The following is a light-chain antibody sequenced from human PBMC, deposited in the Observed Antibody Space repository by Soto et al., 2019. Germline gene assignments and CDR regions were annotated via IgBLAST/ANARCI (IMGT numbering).Light chain of an antibody. V-gene: IGKV2-30*01. CDR3: MQGTHWPRT. J-gene: IGKJ1*01. CDR2: KVS. Sequence: DIVMTQSPLSLPVTLGQPASISCRSSQSLLYSDGNTYLNWFQQRPGQSPRRLIYKVSNRDSGVPDRFSGSGSGTDFTLKISRVEAEDVGLYYCMQGTHWPRTFGQGTKVDIK. CDR1: QSLLYSDGNTY.